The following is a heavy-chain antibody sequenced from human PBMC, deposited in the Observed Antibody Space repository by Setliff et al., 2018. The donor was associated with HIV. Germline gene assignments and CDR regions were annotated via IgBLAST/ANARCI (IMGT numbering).Heavy chain of an antibody. V-gene: IGHV4-59*01. D-gene: IGHD4-17*01. J-gene: IGHJ5*02. Sequence: SETLSLTCTVSGGSISSYYWSWIRQPPGKGLEWIGYIYYSGSTNYNPSLKSRVTISVDTSKNQFSLKLSSVTAADTAVYYCARDTVKATSSDPWGQGTPVTVSS. CDR2: IYYSGST. CDR1: GGSISSYY. CDR3: ARDTVKATSSDP.